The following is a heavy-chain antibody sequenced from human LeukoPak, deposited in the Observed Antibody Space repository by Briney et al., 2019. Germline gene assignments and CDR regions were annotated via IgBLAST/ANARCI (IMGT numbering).Heavy chain of an antibody. CDR1: GDSVSSGSYY. CDR3: ARAKPDCGFYYFDY. J-gene: IGHJ4*02. D-gene: IGHD5-12*01. Sequence: SETLSLTCTVSGDSVSSGSYYWSWIRQPPGKGLEWIGYMYYSGSTNYNPPLKSRVTMSVDTSKNQFSLKLSSVTAADTAVYYCARAKPDCGFYYFDYWGQGALVTVSS. V-gene: IGHV4-61*01. CDR2: MYYSGST.